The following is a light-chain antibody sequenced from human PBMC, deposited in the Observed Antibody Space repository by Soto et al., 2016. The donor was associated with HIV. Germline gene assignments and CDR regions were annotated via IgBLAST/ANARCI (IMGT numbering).Light chain of an antibody. Sequence: SSELTQDPVVSVALGQTVRITCQGDSLRSYYASWYQQKPGQAPVLVMYGDNKRPSGIPARFSGSSSGNPATLTITGTRADDEADYYCLSRXNSETHNYVFGTGTKVVVL. CDR2: GDN. J-gene: IGLJ1*01. CDR1: SLRSYY. V-gene: IGLV3-19*01. CDR3: LSRXNSETHNYV.